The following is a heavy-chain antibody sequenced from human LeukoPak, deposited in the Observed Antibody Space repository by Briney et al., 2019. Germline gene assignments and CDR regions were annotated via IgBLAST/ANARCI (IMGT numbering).Heavy chain of an antibody. V-gene: IGHV4-39*07. CDR1: GGSISSSSYY. CDR2: IYYSGST. D-gene: IGHD6-13*01. Sequence: SETLSLTCTVSGGSISSSSYYWVRMRQPPGKGLEWIGSIYYSGSTYYNPSLKSRVTISVDTSKNQFSLKLSSVTAADTAVYYCASSSSSWYFFDYWGQGTLVTASS. J-gene: IGHJ4*02. CDR3: ASSSSSWYFFDY.